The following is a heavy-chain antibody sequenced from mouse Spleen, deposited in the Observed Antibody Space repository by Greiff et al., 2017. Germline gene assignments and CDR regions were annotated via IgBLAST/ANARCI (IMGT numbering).Heavy chain of an antibody. CDR1: GYTFTSYW. CDR2: IDPSDSYT. V-gene: IGHV1-50*01. Sequence: QVQLQQSGAELVKPGASVKLSCKASGYTFTSYWMQWVKQRPGQGLEWIGEIDPSDSYTNYNQKFKGKATLTVDTSSSTAYMQLSSLTSEDSAVYYCARGGLLPDYWGQGTTLTVSS. D-gene: IGHD1-1*01. CDR3: ARGGLLPDY. J-gene: IGHJ2*01.